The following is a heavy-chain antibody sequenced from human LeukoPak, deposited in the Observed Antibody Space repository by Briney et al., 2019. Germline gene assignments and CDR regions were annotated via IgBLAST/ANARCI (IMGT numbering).Heavy chain of an antibody. CDR3: ARDSKNGGYFDY. D-gene: IGHD4-23*01. CDR2: IYYSGST. Sequence: SQTLSLTCTVSGGSISSGDYYWSWIRQPPGKGLEWIGYIYYSGSTYYNPSLKSRVTISVDTSKNQFSLKLSPVTAADTAVYYCARDSKNGGYFDYWGQGTLVTVSS. J-gene: IGHJ4*02. CDR1: GGSISSGDYY. V-gene: IGHV4-30-4*01.